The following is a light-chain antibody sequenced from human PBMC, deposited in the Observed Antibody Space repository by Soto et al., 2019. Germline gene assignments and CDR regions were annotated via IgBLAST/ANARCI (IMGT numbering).Light chain of an antibody. CDR3: QHYHSQSIT. J-gene: IGKJ4*01. CDR1: ENIFKF. V-gene: IGKV1-5*01. Sequence: DILLIQSPATLSASVGDRITITCRASENIFKFLAWYQQRSGSAPNLLIYAASDLEKGVPSRFSGSGSGTEFTLTIDNLQHNHSATYFCQHYHSQSITFGGGTQV. CDR2: AAS.